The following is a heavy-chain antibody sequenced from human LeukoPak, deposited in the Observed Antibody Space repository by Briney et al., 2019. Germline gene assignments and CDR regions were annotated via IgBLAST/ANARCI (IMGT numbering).Heavy chain of an antibody. J-gene: IGHJ4*02. D-gene: IGHD3-22*01. CDR3: ARLWDYYDSSGPSYYFDY. CDR1: GGSISSYY. CDR2: IYYSGST. V-gene: IGHV4-59*01. Sequence: SETLSLTCTVSGGSISSYYWSWIRQPPGKGLEWIGYIYYSGSTNYNPSLKSRVTISVDTSKNQFSLKLSSVTAADTAVYYCARLWDYYDSSGPSYYFDYWGQGTLVTVSS.